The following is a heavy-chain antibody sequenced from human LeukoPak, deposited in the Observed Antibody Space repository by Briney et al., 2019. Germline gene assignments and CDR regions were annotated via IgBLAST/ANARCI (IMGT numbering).Heavy chain of an antibody. J-gene: IGHJ4*02. Sequence: PGGSLRLSCAASGFTFSNFWMHWVRQAPGKGLVWVSRINSDGSSTTYADSVRGRFTISRDNAKNTLYLQMNSLRAEDTAVYHRASGYCSGGGCHTTNSPFDYWGQGTLVTVSS. CDR2: INSDGSST. V-gene: IGHV3-74*01. CDR3: ASGYCSGGGCHTTNSPFDY. CDR1: GFTFSNFW. D-gene: IGHD2-15*01.